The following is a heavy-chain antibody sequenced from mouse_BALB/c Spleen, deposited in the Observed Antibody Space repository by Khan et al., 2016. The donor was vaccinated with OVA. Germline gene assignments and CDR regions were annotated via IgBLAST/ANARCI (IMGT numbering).Heavy chain of an antibody. Sequence: QIQLVQSGPELKKPGETAKISCKASGYTFTNYGMNWVKQAPGKGLKWMGWINTYTGEPTYADDFKGRFAFSLETSASTTYLQINNLKNEDTATYFCASGGYWYFDVWGAGTTVTVSS. V-gene: IGHV9-3-1*01. CDR1: GYTFTNYG. D-gene: IGHD1-1*02. J-gene: IGHJ1*01. CDR3: ASGGYWYFDV. CDR2: INTYTGEP.